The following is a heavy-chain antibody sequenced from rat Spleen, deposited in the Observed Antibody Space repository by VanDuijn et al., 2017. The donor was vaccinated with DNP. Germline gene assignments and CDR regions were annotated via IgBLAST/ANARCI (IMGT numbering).Heavy chain of an antibody. CDR2: ISYSGTT. J-gene: IGHJ2*01. D-gene: IGHD4-3*01. Sequence: EVQLQESGPGLVKPSQSLSLTCSVTGYSITSNYWGWIRKFPRNKMEYIGHISYSGTTNYNPSLKSRISITRDTSKNQLFLQVNSVITEETATYYCARRGIRGRPYFDYWGQGVMVTVSS. CDR3: ARRGIRGRPYFDY. CDR1: GYSITSNY. V-gene: IGHV3-1*01.